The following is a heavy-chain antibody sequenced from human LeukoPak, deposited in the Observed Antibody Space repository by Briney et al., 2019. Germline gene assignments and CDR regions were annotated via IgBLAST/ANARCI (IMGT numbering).Heavy chain of an antibody. D-gene: IGHD2-2*01. CDR3: ARVGHCSSTACFIDY. CDR1: GFNFTRYG. Sequence: PGGSLRLSCAASGFNFTRYGMHWVRQAPGKGLVWASRIESDGGRTDYADSLKGRFTISRDNAKNTLYLEMNSLRAEDTAVYYCARVGHCSSTACFIDYWGQGTLVTVSS. J-gene: IGHJ4*02. CDR2: IESDGGRT. V-gene: IGHV3-74*01.